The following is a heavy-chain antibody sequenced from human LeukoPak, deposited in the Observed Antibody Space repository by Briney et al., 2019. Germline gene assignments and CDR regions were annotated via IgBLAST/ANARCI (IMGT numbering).Heavy chain of an antibody. V-gene: IGHV1-2*02. D-gene: IGHD2-15*01. J-gene: IGHJ4*02. CDR3: AMAGVVAATPDY. CDR1: GYTFSGYY. CDR2: INPNSGGT. Sequence: ASVKVSCKASGYTFSGYYMHWVRQAPGQGFEWMGWINPNSGGTNYAQKFQGRVTMTRDTSISTAYMELSRLRSDDTAVYYCAMAGVVAATPDYWGQGTLVTVSS.